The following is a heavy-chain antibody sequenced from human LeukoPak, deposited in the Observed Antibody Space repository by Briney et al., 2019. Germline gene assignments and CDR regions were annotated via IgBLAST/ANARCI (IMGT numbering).Heavy chain of an antibody. CDR2: MNHSGST. D-gene: IGHD3-22*01. Sequence: SETLALTCAVYGGSLSGYYWSWIRQHPGKVLEWIGEMNHSGSTNYHPSLKSRVTISVDTSKNQFSLKLSSETAADTAGYYCARVFASSGYYYVRSTGNTFDIWGQGTMVTVS. J-gene: IGHJ3*02. V-gene: IGHV4-34*01. CDR3: ARVFASSGYYYVRSTGNTFDI. CDR1: GGSLSGYY.